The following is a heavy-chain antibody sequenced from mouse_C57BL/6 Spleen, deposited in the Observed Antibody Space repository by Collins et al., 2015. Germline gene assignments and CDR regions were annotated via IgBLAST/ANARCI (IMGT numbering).Heavy chain of an antibody. D-gene: IGHD3-2*02. CDR3: ARDSSVPFAY. V-gene: IGHV1-39*01. Sequence: KISCKASGYSFTDYNMNWVKQSNGKSLEWIGVINLNYGTTSYNQKFKGKATLTVDQSSSTAYMQLNSLTSEDSAVYYCARDSSVPFAYWGQGTLVTVSA. J-gene: IGHJ3*01. CDR2: INLNYGTT. CDR1: GYSFTDYN.